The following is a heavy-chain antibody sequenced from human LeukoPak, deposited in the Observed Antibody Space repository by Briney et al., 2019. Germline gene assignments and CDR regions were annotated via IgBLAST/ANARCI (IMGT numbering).Heavy chain of an antibody. CDR2: ISSSSSYI. Sequence: GGSLTLSCAASGFTLSSYSMNWVRQAPGQGLEWVSSISSSSSYIYYADSEKGRFTISRDNAKNSLYLQMNGLRAEDTAVYYCARDPINIATAGNGFDYWGQGTLVTVSS. J-gene: IGHJ4*02. V-gene: IGHV3-21*01. D-gene: IGHD6-13*01. CDR3: ARDPINIATAGNGFDY. CDR1: GFTLSSYS.